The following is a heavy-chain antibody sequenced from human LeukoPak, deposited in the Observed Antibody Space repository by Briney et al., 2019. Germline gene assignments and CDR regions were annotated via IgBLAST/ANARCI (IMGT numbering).Heavy chain of an antibody. V-gene: IGHV4-31*03. Sequence: SETLSLTCTVSGGSISSGGYYWSWIRQHPGKGLEWIGHIYTSGSTNYNPSLKSRVTISVDTSKNQFSLKLSSVTAADTAVYYCARYEGVSGKRFGDWGQGTMVTVSS. CDR3: ARYEGVSGKRFGD. CDR1: GGSISSGGYY. J-gene: IGHJ3*01. CDR2: IYTSGST. D-gene: IGHD3-3*01.